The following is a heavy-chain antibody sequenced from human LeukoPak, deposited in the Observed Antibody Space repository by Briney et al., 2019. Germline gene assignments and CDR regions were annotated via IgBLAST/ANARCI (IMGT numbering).Heavy chain of an antibody. Sequence: GGSLRLSCAASGFTFSSYAMSWVRQAPGKGLEWVSAISGSGGSTYYADSVKGRFTISRDNSKNTLYLQMNSLRAEDTAVYYCAQDLQLWLYAGFDYWGQGTLVTVSS. V-gene: IGHV3-23*01. D-gene: IGHD5-18*01. CDR3: AQDLQLWLYAGFDY. J-gene: IGHJ4*02. CDR2: ISGSGGST. CDR1: GFTFSSYA.